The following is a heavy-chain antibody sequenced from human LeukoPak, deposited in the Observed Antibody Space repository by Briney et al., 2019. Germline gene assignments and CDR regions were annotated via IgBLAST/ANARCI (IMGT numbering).Heavy chain of an antibody. CDR2: INSDGSST. CDR3: GRDLYGDDHTDY. J-gene: IGHJ4*02. CDR1: GFTFSNYW. V-gene: IGHV3-74*01. D-gene: IGHD4-17*01. Sequence: GGSLRLSCAASGFTFSNYWMHWVRQAPGKGLVWVSRINSDGSSTSYADSVKGRFTISRYNAKNTLYLQMNSLRAEDTAVYYCGRDLYGDDHTDYWGQGTLVTVSS.